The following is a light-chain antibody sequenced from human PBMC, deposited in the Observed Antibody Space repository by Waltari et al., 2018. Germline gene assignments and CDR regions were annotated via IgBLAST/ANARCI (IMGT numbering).Light chain of an antibody. V-gene: IGLV2-8*01. Sequence: QSALTQPPSASGSPGQSVTISCTGSGSDCRDYDFVSWYQQHPGKAPKVILYEVSKRSSGVPDRFSGSKSGNTASLTVSGLQAEDEADYYCSSFAGRWIFGGGTKLTVL. CDR1: GSDCRDYDF. CDR2: EVS. J-gene: IGLJ2*01. CDR3: SSFAGRWI.